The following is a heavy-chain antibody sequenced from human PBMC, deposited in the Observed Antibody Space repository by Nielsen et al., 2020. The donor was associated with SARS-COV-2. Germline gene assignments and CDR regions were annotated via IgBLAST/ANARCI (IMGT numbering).Heavy chain of an antibody. CDR2: ISGSGGST. J-gene: IGHJ4*02. D-gene: IGHD3-22*01. CDR3: AKDLHDSSGLPLDY. V-gene: IGHV3-23*01. CDR1: GFTFSSYA. Sequence: GESLKISCTASGFTFSSYAMSWVRQAPGKGLEWVSAISGSGGSTYYADSVKGRFTISRDNSKNTLYLQMNSLRAEDTAVYYCAKDLHDSSGLPLDYWGQGTLVTVSS.